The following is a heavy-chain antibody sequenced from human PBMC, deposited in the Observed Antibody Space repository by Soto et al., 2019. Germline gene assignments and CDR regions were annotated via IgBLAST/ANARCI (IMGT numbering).Heavy chain of an antibody. V-gene: IGHV4-34*01. CDR3: VRLAKRITMVRGVSYWFDP. D-gene: IGHD3-10*01. CDR1: GGSFNDHY. J-gene: IGHJ5*02. CDR2: TTHSGRT. Sequence: SETLSLTCAVYGGSFNDHYWTWIRQPPGKGLEWLGETTHSGRTTYTPSLKSRLSILVDTSKNQFSLEMMSVTAADTAVYYCVRLAKRITMVRGVSYWFDPWGQGTLVTVSS.